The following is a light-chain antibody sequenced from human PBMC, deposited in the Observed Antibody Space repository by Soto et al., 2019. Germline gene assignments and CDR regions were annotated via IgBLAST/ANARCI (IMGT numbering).Light chain of an antibody. CDR2: GAS. V-gene: IGKV3-20*01. CDR1: PSVSSSY. J-gene: IGKJ5*01. Sequence: EIVLTQSPGTLSLSPGERATLSCRASPSVSSSYLAWYQQQPGQAPMLLIYGASSRATGIPDRFSGSGSGTDFTLTISRLEPEDFAVYDCQHYGSSPITFGQGIRLEIK. CDR3: QHYGSSPIT.